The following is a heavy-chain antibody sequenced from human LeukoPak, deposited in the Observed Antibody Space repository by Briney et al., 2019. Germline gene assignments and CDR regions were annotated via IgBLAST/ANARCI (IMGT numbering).Heavy chain of an antibody. Sequence: ASVKVSCKASGYTFTGYYMHWVRQAPGQGLEWMGWINPNSGGTNYAQKFQGWVTMTRDTSISTAYMELSRLRSDDTAVYYCARDSDYGGNSAVYGYWGQGTLVTVSS. CDR1: GYTFTGYY. J-gene: IGHJ4*02. D-gene: IGHD4-23*01. CDR2: INPNSGGT. V-gene: IGHV1-2*04. CDR3: ARDSDYGGNSAVYGY.